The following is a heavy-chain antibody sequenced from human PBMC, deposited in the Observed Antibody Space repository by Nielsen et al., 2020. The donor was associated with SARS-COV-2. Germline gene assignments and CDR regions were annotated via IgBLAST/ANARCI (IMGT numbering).Heavy chain of an antibody. V-gene: IGHV2-5*02. Sequence: SGPTLVKPTQTLTLTCTFSGFSLSTSGVGVGWIRQPPGKALEWLALIYWDDDKRYSPSLKSRLTITKDTSKNQVVLTMTNMDPVDTATYYCARQTRYCSGGSCYSGVDYWGQGTLVTVSS. J-gene: IGHJ4*02. CDR2: IYWDDDK. CDR3: ARQTRYCSGGSCYSGVDY. D-gene: IGHD2-15*01. CDR1: GFSLSTSGVG.